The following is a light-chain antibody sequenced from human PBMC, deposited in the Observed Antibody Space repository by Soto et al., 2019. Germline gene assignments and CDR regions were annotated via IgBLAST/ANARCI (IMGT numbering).Light chain of an antibody. Sequence: ETVLTQSPGTLSLSPGERATLSCRASQTVSSTWLAWYQQKPGQPPRLLIYGASSRASGIPDRFSGSGSGTEFTLTISRLEPEDFAVCYCQQYGSSRYTFGQGTKLEIK. CDR2: GAS. CDR1: QTVSSTW. J-gene: IGKJ2*01. CDR3: QQYGSSRYT. V-gene: IGKV3-20*01.